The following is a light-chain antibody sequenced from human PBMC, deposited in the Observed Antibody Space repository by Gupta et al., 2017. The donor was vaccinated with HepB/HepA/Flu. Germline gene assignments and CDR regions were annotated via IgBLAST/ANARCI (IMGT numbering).Light chain of an antibody. CDR3: QQYNNWPPWT. Sequence: EIVMTQSPATLSVSPGERATLSCRASQSVSSNLAWYQQKPGQAPRLLIYGASTRATGIPARFSGSGYGTEFTLTISSRQSEDFAVYYCQQYNNWPPWTFGQGTKVEI. J-gene: IGKJ1*01. CDR1: QSVSSN. CDR2: GAS. V-gene: IGKV3-15*01.